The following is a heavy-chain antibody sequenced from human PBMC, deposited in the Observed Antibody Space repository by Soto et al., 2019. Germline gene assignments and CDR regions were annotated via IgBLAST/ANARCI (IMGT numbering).Heavy chain of an antibody. V-gene: IGHV3-43*01. D-gene: IGHD5-12*01. CDR1: GFTFDDYT. CDR3: ARDHGGYDCCADY. CDR2: ISWDGGST. J-gene: IGHJ4*02. Sequence: PGGSLRLSCAASGFTFDDYTMHWVRQAPGKGLEWVSLISWDGGSTYYADSVKGRFTISRDNSKNSLYLQMNSLRAEDTAVYYCARDHGGYDCCADYWGQGTLVTVSS.